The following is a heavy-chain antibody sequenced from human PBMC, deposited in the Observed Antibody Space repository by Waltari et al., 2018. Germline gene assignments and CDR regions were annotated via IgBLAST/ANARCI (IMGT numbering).Heavy chain of an antibody. V-gene: IGHV3-74*01. Sequence: GGLVQPGGSLRLSCAASGFMFSSYWMHWVRQAPGKGLVSVSNINPDGSITRYADSVKGRFTISRDNAKNTLFLQMNSLRGEDTAAYYCVMYSSTFLGDCWGQGTLVNVSS. CDR1: GFMFSSYW. CDR2: INPDGSIT. J-gene: IGHJ4*02. CDR3: VMYSSTFLGDC. D-gene: IGHD6-13*01.